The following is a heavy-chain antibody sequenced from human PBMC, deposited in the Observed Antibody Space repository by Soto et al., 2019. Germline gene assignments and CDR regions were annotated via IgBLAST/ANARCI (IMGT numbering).Heavy chain of an antibody. D-gene: IGHD6-6*01. V-gene: IGHV4-39*01. CDR3: ARGIAARPPIDY. J-gene: IGHJ4*02. CDR2: IYYSGST. CDR1: GGSISSRSYY. Sequence: QLQLQESGPGQVKPSETLSLTCSVSGGSISSRSYYWGWIRQPPGKGLEWIGSIYYSGSTYYKPSLKSRVTISVDTSKDQFSLKLSSVTAADTAVYYCARGIAARPPIDYWGQGTLVTVSS.